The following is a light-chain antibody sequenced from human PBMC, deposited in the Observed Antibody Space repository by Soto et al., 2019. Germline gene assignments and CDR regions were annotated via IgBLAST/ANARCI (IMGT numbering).Light chain of an antibody. J-gene: IGLJ7*01. CDR3: CSYGGSRAV. CDR2: EVT. Sequence: QSALTQPASVSGSPGQSITISCTGTSSDVGSHNLVSWYQQHPGQAPKLMIYEVTKRRLGVSTRFSASKSGNTASLTISGLQAEDEADYYCCSYGGSRAVFGGGTQLTVL. V-gene: IGLV2-23*02. CDR1: SSDVGSHNL.